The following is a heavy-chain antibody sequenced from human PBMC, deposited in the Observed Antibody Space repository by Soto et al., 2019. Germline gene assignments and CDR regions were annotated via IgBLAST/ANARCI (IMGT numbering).Heavy chain of an antibody. CDR2: ISYDGSNK. J-gene: IGHJ6*04. CDR3: AKGRGVRGVLPDVRDF. CDR1: GFTFSSYG. Sequence: PGGSLRLSCAASGFTFSSYGMHWVRQAPGKGLEWVAVISYDGSNKYYADYVKGRFTLSRDNSKNTLYLQMNSLRAEDTAVYYRAKGRGVRGVLPDVRDFGGKGTTVTVSS. D-gene: IGHD3-10*01. V-gene: IGHV3-30*18.